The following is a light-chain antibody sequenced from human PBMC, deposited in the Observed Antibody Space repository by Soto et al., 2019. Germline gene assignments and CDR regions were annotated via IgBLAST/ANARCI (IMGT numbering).Light chain of an antibody. J-gene: IGKJ1*01. V-gene: IGKV3-20*01. CDR1: QSVGSTS. Sequence: FVLTQSPVTLSLSPGEVATLSCRASQSVGSTSLAWYQQKPGQAPRLLIYDTSSRATGIPARFSGSGSGTDFTLTISRLEPEDFAVYYCQQCGVSPWTFGQGTKVEI. CDR2: DTS. CDR3: QQCGVSPWT.